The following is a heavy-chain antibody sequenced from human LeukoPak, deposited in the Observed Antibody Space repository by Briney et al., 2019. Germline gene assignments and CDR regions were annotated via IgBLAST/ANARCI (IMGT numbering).Heavy chain of an antibody. CDR1: GFTFRDYG. J-gene: IGHJ3*01. CDR3: VKDRPSQAQFAFDV. V-gene: IGHV3-30*02. Sequence: PGGSLRLSCSASGFTFRDYGMHWVRQAPGKGLEWVAFIRSDGSIKYYADSVKGRLTISRDNSKDTMNLQMNSLRVEDTAVFYCVKDRPSQAQFAFDVWGQGTMVTVSS. CDR2: IRSDGSIK. D-gene: IGHD5-24*01.